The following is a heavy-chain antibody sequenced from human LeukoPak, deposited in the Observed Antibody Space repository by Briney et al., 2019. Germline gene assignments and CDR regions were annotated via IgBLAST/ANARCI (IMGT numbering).Heavy chain of an antibody. CDR2: IYTSGST. V-gene: IGHV4-4*07. CDR1: GGSISSYY. J-gene: IGHJ4*02. Sequence: PSETLSLTCTVSGGSISSYYWSWIRQPAGKGLEWIGRIYTSGSTNYNPSLKGRVTMSVDTSKNQFSLKLGSVTAADTAVYYCARDSLQYYYDSSGYYYVSYFDYWGQGTLVTVSS. CDR3: ARDSLQYYYDSSGYYYVSYFDY. D-gene: IGHD3-22*01.